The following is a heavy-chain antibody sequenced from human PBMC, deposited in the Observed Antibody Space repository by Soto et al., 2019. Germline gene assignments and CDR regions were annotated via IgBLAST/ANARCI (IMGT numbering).Heavy chain of an antibody. CDR1: GYTFTSYD. Sequence: QVQLVQSGAEVKKPGASVKVSCKASGYTFTSYDINWVRQATGQGLEWMGWMNPNSGNTGYAQKFQGRVTMTRNTSIRTAYMELSSLRSEDTAVYYCARAHYYDSSGYYPNFDYWCQGTLVTVSS. D-gene: IGHD3-22*01. CDR2: MNPNSGNT. V-gene: IGHV1-8*01. CDR3: ARAHYYDSSGYYPNFDY. J-gene: IGHJ4*02.